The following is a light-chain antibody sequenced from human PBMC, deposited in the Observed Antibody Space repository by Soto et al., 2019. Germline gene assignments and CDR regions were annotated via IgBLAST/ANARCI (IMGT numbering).Light chain of an antibody. CDR1: QGISSY. J-gene: IGKJ1*01. Sequence: AIRMTQSPSSFSASTGDRVTITCRASQGISSYLAWYQQKPGKAPKLLIYAASSLHIGVPSRFSGSGSGTEFTLTISSLQPDDFATYYCQQYNSYSETFGQGTKVDIK. CDR2: AAS. V-gene: IGKV1-8*01. CDR3: QQYNSYSET.